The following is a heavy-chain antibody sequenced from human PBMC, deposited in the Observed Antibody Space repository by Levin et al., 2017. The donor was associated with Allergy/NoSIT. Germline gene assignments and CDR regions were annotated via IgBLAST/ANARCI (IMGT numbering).Heavy chain of an antibody. J-gene: IGHJ4*02. Sequence: SCAVSGGSISTDNWWSWTRQPPGKGLEWIGEIYRSGDTNHNPSLRSRVTMSVDKSKNHFSLKLSSVTAADTAVYYCATVEGLFCSGVSCSYSFHYWGQGALVTVSS. CDR2: IYRSGDT. V-gene: IGHV4-4*02. CDR3: ATVEGLFCSGVSCSYSFHY. D-gene: IGHD3-9*01. CDR1: GGSISTDNW.